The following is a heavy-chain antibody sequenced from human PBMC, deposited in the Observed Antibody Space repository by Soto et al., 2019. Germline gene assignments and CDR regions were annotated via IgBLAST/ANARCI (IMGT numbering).Heavy chain of an antibody. Sequence: QVQLVQSGAEVKKPGASVKVSCKASGYTFTSXAMHWVRQAPGQRLEWMGWINAGNGNTKYSQKFQGRVTITRDTSASTAYMELSSLRSEDTAVYYCASEVPFYYGSGSVDYWGQGTLVTVSS. J-gene: IGHJ4*02. CDR3: ASEVPFYYGSGSVDY. CDR1: GYTFTSXA. V-gene: IGHV1-3*01. D-gene: IGHD3-10*01. CDR2: INAGNGNT.